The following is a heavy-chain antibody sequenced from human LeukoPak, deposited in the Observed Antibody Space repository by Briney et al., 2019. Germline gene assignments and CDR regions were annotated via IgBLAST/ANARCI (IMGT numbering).Heavy chain of an antibody. CDR1: GFTFSSYS. Sequence: GSLRLSCAASGFTFSSYSMNWIRQPPGKGLEWIGEINHSGSTNYNPSLKSRVTISVDTSKNQFSLKLSSVTAADTAVYYCARYSGYYLSYFDYWGQGTLATVSS. D-gene: IGHD3-22*01. CDR2: INHSGST. V-gene: IGHV4-34*01. CDR3: ARYSGYYLSYFDY. J-gene: IGHJ4*02.